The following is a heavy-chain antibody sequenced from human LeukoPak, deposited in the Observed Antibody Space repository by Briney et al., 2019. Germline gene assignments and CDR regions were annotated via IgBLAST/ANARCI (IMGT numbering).Heavy chain of an antibody. V-gene: IGHV3-30*18. Sequence: GGSLRLSCAASGFTFSNYGMHWVRQAPGKGLEWVAVISYDGSNKYYADSVKGRFTISRDNSKHTLWLQMNSLRAEDTAVYYRAKAAGGATSLFDYWGQGTLVTVSS. CDR3: AKAAGGATSLFDY. CDR2: ISYDGSNK. D-gene: IGHD1-26*01. J-gene: IGHJ4*02. CDR1: GFTFSNYG.